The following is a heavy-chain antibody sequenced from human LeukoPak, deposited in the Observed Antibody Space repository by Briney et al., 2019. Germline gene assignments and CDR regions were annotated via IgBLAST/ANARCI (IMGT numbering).Heavy chain of an antibody. V-gene: IGHV4-59*08. CDR1: GGSISSYY. CDR2: IYYSGST. J-gene: IGHJ4*02. Sequence: PSETLSLTCTVSGGSISSYYWSGIRQPPGKGLEWIGDIYYSGSTNYNPSLKSRVTISVDTSKNQFSLRLSSVTAADTAVYYSARLASGSYGPLTPFDYWGQGTLVTVSS. CDR3: ARLASGSYGPLTPFDY. D-gene: IGHD1-26*01.